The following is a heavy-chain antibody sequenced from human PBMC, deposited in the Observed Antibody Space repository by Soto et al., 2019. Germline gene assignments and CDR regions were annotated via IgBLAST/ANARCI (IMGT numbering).Heavy chain of an antibody. Sequence: SETLSLTCTVSGGSISSGGYYWSWIRQHPGKGLEWIGYTYYSGSTYYNPSLKSRVTISVDTSKNQFSLKLSSVTATDPAVYYCARVSEDSSGYYYARDDAFDIWGQGTMVTVS. J-gene: IGHJ3*02. V-gene: IGHV4-31*02. CDR1: GGSISSGGYY. D-gene: IGHD3-22*01. CDR2: TYYSGST. CDR3: ARVSEDSSGYYYARDDAFDI.